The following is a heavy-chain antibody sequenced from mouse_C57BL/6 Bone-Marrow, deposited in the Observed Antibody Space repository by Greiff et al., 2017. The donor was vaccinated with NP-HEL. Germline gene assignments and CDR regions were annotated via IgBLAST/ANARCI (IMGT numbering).Heavy chain of an antibody. CDR2: INPNNGGT. CDR3: ARSRLVQQFDY. CDR1: GYTFTDYY. J-gene: IGHJ2*01. Sequence: EVQLQQSGPELVKPGASVKISCKASGYTFTDYYMNWVKQSHGKSLEWIGDINPNNGGTSYNQKFKGKATLTVDTSSSTAYMELRSLTSEDSAVCYCARSRLVQQFDYWGQGTTLTVSS. V-gene: IGHV1-26*01. D-gene: IGHD6-1*01.